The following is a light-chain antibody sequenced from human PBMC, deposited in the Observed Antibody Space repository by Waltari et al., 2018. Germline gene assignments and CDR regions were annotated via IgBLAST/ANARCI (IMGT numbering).Light chain of an antibody. CDR3: EQTLQTPFT. V-gene: IGKV2-28*01. CDR1: QSLLHSNGYTY. J-gene: IGKJ3*01. CDR2: LVS. Sequence: DIVMTQTPLSLSVTPGEPASISCRSSQSLLHSNGYTYLHWYLQKPGHSPQLLIYLVSNRASGVPDRFSGSGSGTDFTLKISRVEAEDVGVYYCEQTLQTPFTFGPGTKLDIK.